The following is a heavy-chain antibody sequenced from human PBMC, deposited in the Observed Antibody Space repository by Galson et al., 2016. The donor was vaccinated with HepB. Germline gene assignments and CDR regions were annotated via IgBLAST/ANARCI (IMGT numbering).Heavy chain of an antibody. CDR3: AKGGKSDY. V-gene: IGHV3-23*01. J-gene: IGHJ4*02. Sequence: SLRLSCAVRGFIFDKFAMSWVRLRPGKGLEWVSGISASGGETYYAASVKGRFTISRDNSRKTVSLQMDSLTGDDTAIYYFAKGGKSDYWGQGTQVTVSA. CDR2: ISASGGET. CDR1: GFIFDKFA. D-gene: IGHD1-1*01.